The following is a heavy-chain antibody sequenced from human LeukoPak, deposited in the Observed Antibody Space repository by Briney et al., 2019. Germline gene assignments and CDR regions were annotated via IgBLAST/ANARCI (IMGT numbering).Heavy chain of an antibody. Sequence: PSETLSLTCIVSGVSISSSSYYWGWIRQPPGKGLEWIGSIYYSGNTYYNPSLKSRVTISVDTSKNQFSLKLRSVTAADTAVYYCARQGGSGSGSYTFDYWGQGTPVTVSS. CDR1: GVSISSSSYY. CDR2: IYYSGNT. J-gene: IGHJ4*02. V-gene: IGHV4-39*01. CDR3: ARQGGSGSGSYTFDY. D-gene: IGHD3-10*01.